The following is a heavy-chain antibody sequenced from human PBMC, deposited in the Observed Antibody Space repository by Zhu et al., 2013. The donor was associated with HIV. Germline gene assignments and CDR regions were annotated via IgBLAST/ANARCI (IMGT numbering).Heavy chain of an antibody. CDR3: ARETGGYFQH. CDR2: INPKSGDT. D-gene: IGHD1-26*01. J-gene: IGHJ1*01. CDR1: GYAFTGHF. Sequence: QVQLVQSGAEVKDPGASVKVSCQASGYAFTGHFIHWVRQAPGQGPEWMGWINPKSGDTRFAQKFQGRVSMTRDTTRGTSINTAYMDLTRLTSDDTAVYYCARETGGYFQHWGQGTLVTVSS. V-gene: IGHV1-2*02.